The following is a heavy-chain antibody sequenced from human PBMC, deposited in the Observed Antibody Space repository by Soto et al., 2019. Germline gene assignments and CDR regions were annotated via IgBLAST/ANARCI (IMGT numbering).Heavy chain of an antibody. CDR1: GGSFSGYY. CDR3: ASFNIAARPETLGY. CDR2: INHSGST. Sequence: QVQLQQWGAGLLKPSETLSLTCAVYGGSFSGYYWSWIRQPPGKGLEWIGEINHSGSTNYNPSLKSRVTISVDTSKNQFSLKLSSVTAADTAVYYCASFNIAARPETLGYWGQGTLVTVSS. J-gene: IGHJ4*02. V-gene: IGHV4-34*01. D-gene: IGHD6-6*01.